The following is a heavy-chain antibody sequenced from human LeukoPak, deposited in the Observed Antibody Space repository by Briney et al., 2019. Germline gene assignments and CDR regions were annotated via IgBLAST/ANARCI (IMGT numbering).Heavy chain of an antibody. Sequence: GGSLRLSCAASGFTFSSYWMSWVRQAPGKGLEWVANIKQDGSEKYYVDSVKGRFTISRDNAKNSLYLQMNSLRAEDTAVYYCASANYDSSGVIYFDYWGQGTLVTVSS. J-gene: IGHJ4*02. CDR1: GFTFSSYW. CDR2: IKQDGSEK. V-gene: IGHV3-7*01. D-gene: IGHD3-22*01. CDR3: ASANYDSSGVIYFDY.